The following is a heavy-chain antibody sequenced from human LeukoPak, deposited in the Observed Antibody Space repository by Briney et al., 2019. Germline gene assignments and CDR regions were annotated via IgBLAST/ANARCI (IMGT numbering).Heavy chain of an antibody. CDR2: IHGSGNT. Sequence: SETLSLTCTVSGASISSWYWSWIRQPLGKGLEWIGNIHGSGNTNYNPSLKSRLSMSLDTSRNHSLNLTSVTAADTATYYCARETMLAGFASGLGFNYWGQGILVIVSS. CDR1: GASISSWY. J-gene: IGHJ4*02. D-gene: IGHD6-19*01. CDR3: ARETMLAGFASGLGFNY. V-gene: IGHV4-59*01.